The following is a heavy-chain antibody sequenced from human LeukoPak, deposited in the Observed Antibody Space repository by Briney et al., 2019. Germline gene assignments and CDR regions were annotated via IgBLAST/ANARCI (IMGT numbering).Heavy chain of an antibody. CDR3: AKLGFDSSGSHTLFDY. D-gene: IGHD3-22*01. J-gene: IGHJ4*02. CDR1: GFTFSSYA. V-gene: IGHV3-30*18. Sequence: PGGALRLSCAASGFTFSSYAMHWVRQGPGKGLEWVAIISYDGRNNHYADSVKGRFTISRDNSKNTLHLQMNSLTLEDTAVYYCAKLGFDSSGSHTLFDYWGQGTQVTVSS. CDR2: ISYDGRNN.